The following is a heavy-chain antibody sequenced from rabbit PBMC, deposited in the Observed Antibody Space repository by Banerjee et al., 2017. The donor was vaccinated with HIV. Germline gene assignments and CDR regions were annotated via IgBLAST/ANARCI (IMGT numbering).Heavy chain of an antibody. Sequence: QSLEESGGDLVKPGASLTLTCKASGIDFSSYYYMCWVRQAPGKGLEWIACIYTGSSGSTYYASWAKGRFTISKTSSTTVTLQMTSLTAADTATYFCAREDFSYDDYGDYDLWGQGTLVTVS. V-gene: IGHV1S40*01. D-gene: IGHD2-1*01. J-gene: IGHJ3*01. CDR3: AREDFSYDDYGDYDL. CDR2: IYTGSSGST. CDR1: GIDFSSYYY.